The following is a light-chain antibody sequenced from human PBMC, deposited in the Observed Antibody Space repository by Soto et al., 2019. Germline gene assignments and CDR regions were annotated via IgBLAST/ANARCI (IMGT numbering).Light chain of an antibody. CDR2: GAS. Sequence: DIQLTQSPSFLSTSVGDRVTIICRASQAIRTYLAWYQQKPGRAPKLLIYGASTLQTGVPSRFSGRGYGTDFTLTISSVLPEDSATSYCQHLNSHPITFGQGTGMEIK. CDR3: QHLNSHPIT. J-gene: IGKJ5*01. V-gene: IGKV1-9*01. CDR1: QAIRTY.